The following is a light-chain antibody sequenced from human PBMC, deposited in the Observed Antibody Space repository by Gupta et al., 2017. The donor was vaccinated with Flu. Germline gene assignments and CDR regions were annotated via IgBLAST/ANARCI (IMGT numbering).Light chain of an antibody. J-gene: IGLJ2*01. CDR1: SSDVGGYNY. V-gene: IGLV2-14*01. CDR2: EVS. Sequence: SSDVGGYNYVSWYQQHPGKAPKLMIYEVSNRPSGVSNRFSGSKSGNTASLTISGLQAEDEADYYCSSYTSSSTSVVFGGGTKLTVL. CDR3: SSYTSSSTSVV.